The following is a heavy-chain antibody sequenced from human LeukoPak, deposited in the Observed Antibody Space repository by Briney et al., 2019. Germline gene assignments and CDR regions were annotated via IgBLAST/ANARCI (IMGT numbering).Heavy chain of an antibody. CDR2: ISDSGNT. CDR3: AKDQGIVVVIYPSFDY. V-gene: IGHV3-23*01. J-gene: IGHJ4*02. CDR1: GFTLSSYA. Sequence: TGGSLRLSCAASGFTLSSYAMSWVRQAPGKGLEWVSAISDSGNTYHADSVKGRFTISRDNSKNTLYLQMNSLRAEGTAVYYCAKDQGIVVVIYPSFDYWGQGTLVTVSS. D-gene: IGHD3-22*01.